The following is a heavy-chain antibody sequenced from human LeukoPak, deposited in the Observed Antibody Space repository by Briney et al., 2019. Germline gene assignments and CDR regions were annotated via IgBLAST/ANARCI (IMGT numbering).Heavy chain of an antibody. CDR1: GFTFSSHA. J-gene: IGHJ3*02. D-gene: IGHD6-19*01. CDR3: AKGYSSGWDLAFDI. Sequence: GGSLRLSCAASGFTFSSHAMRWVRQAPGKGLEWVSVISDSGGTKYAGSVKGRFTISRDNSKNTLYLQMNSLRAEDTAVYYCAKGYSSGWDLAFDIWGQGTMVTVSS. CDR2: ISDSGGT. V-gene: IGHV3-23*01.